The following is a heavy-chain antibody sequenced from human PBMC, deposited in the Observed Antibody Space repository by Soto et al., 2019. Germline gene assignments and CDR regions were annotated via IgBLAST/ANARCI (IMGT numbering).Heavy chain of an antibody. J-gene: IGHJ4*02. CDR3: VKNRGSWYGPSDY. Sequence: EVQLVESGGGLVQPGGSLRLSCSASGFTFSSYAMHWVRQAPGKGLEYVSAVTSNGGSTYYADSVKGRFTISRDNSKNTLYLQMSSLRAEDTAVYYCVKNRGSWYGPSDYWGQVTLVTVSS. CDR2: VTSNGGST. D-gene: IGHD6-13*01. V-gene: IGHV3-64D*06. CDR1: GFTFSSYA.